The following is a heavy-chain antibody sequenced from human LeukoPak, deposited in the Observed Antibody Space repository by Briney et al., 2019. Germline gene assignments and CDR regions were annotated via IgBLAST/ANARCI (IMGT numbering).Heavy chain of an antibody. Sequence: ASVKVSCKASGYTFTSYDFNWLRQATGQGPEWMGWMNPNSGATGYAQKFQGRVTMTRSASINTAYMELSSLRSEDTAVYYCAREIGNGSWRWFDPWGQGTLVTVSS. CDR3: AREIGNGSWRWFDP. J-gene: IGHJ5*02. V-gene: IGHV1-8*01. CDR2: MNPNSGAT. D-gene: IGHD1-1*01. CDR1: GYTFTSYD.